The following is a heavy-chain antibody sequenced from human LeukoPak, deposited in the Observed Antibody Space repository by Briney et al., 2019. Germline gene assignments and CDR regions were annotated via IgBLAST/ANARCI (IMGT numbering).Heavy chain of an antibody. CDR1: GYTFTSYD. CDR3: GRGAVGVGSYYYDSSGYLRF. CDR2: MNPNSGNT. Sequence: EASVTVSCKASGYTFTSYDINWVRQATGQGLEWMGWMNPNSGNTGYAQKFQGRVTMTRNTSISTAYMELSSLRSEDTAVYYCGRGAVGVGSYYYDSSGYLRFWGQGTLVTVSS. V-gene: IGHV1-8*01. D-gene: IGHD3-22*01. J-gene: IGHJ4*02.